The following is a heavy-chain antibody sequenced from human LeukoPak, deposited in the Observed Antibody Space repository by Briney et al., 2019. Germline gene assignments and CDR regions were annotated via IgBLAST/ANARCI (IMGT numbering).Heavy chain of an antibody. J-gene: IGHJ4*02. V-gene: IGHV4-59*12. CDR1: GGSISSYY. CDR2: IYYSGST. CDR3: ARDVDYFDY. D-gene: IGHD5-12*01. Sequence: PSETLSLTCTVSGGSISSYYWSWIRQPPGKGLEWIGYIYYSGSTNYNPSLKSRVTISVDTSKNQFSLKLSSVTAADTAVYYCARDVDYFDYWGQGTLVTVSS.